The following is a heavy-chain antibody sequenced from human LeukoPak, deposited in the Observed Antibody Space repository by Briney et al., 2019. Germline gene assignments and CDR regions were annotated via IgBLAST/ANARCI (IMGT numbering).Heavy chain of an antibody. D-gene: IGHD3-10*01. J-gene: IGHJ4*02. CDR2: INPNSGGT. CDR3: ARALSFGEGLDY. CDR1: GGTFSSYA. Sequence: ASVKVSCKASGGTFSSYAISWVRQAPGQGLEWMGWINPNSGGTNYAQKFQGRVTMTRDTSISTAYMELSRLRSDDTAVYYCARALSFGEGLDYWGQGTLVTVSS. V-gene: IGHV1-2*02.